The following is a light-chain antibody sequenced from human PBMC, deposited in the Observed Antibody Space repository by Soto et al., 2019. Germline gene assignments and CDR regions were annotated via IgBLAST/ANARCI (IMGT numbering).Light chain of an antibody. CDR3: QQSYSSHHT. CDR2: AAS. Sequence: DIQMTQSPSSLSASVGDRVTITCQASQSISSFLNWYQQKPGKPPKLLIYAASSLQSGVPSRVSGSGSGTDFTLTISNLQPEDFATYYCQQSYSSHHTFGQGTNLEIK. J-gene: IGKJ2*01. V-gene: IGKV1-39*01. CDR1: QSISSF.